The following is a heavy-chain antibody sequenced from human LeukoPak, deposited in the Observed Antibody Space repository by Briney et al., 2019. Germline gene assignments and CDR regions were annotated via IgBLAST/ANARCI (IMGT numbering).Heavy chain of an antibody. CDR1: GGSISSGSYY. V-gene: IGHV4-61*02. CDR2: IYSSGST. J-gene: IGHJ6*03. Sequence: SETLSLTCTVSGGSISSGSYYWNWIRQPAGKGLEWIGRIYSSGSTNYNPSLKSRVTISVDTSKNQFSLRLRSVTAADTAVYYCARDLERTIVVGTIYYYYMDVWGKGTTATVSS. CDR3: ARDLERTIVVGTIYYYYMDV. D-gene: IGHD2-2*01.